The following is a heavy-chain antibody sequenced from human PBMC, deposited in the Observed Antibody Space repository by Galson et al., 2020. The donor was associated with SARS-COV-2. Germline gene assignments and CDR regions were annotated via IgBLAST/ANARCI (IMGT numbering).Heavy chain of an antibody. D-gene: IGHD3-3*01. Sequence: GGSLRLSCTASGFTFSDYAMNWFRQAPGKGLEWVGFIRSKAYGGATEYAASVKGRFTISRDDSKSVAYLQMNSLKTEDSAVYYCSRHSVPILSGYYTTFDYWGRGTLVTVSS. V-gene: IGHV3-49*03. CDR3: SRHSVPILSGYYTTFDY. CDR1: GFTFSDYA. CDR2: IRSKAYGGAT. J-gene: IGHJ4*02.